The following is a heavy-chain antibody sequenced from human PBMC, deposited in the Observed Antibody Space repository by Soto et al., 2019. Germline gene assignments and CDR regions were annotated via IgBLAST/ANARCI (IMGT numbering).Heavy chain of an antibody. CDR1: GDHLLSFW. Sequence: VSPEICLHTVGDHLLSFWFALVPQGPRKGLEWMGTFYPCDCTSTYSRSFEGQITLSVDKSMSTAYLQLSSLKAWASAMYHCARIKRYCRDSDCSWSFDIWGQGTMVTVSS. CDR2: FYPCDCTS. D-gene: IGHD2-15*01. CDR3: ARIKRYCRDSDCSWSFDI. V-gene: IGHV5-51*06. J-gene: IGHJ3*02.